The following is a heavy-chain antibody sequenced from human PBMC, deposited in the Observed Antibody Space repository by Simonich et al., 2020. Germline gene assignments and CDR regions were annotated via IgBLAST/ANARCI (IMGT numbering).Heavy chain of an antibody. CDR3: ARDPVVPAAIRNAFDI. Sequence: QVQLVQSGAEVKKPGASVKVSCKASGYTFTGYYMHWVRQGPGQGLEGMGWSNPNHGGTNYAQKFQGRVTMTRDTSISTAYMELSRLRSDDTAVYYCARDPVVPAAIRNAFDIWGQGTMVTVSS. CDR2: SNPNHGGT. J-gene: IGHJ3*02. D-gene: IGHD2-2*01. CDR1: GYTFTGYY. V-gene: IGHV1-2*02.